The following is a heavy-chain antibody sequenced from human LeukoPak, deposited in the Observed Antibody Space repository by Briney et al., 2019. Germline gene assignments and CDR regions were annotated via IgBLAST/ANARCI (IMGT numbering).Heavy chain of an antibody. D-gene: IGHD6-19*01. CDR3: ARHLRAVAGGRYFDY. Sequence: PSETLSLTCTVSGVSISGYYWSWIRQPPGKGLEWIGYIYHNGGTNYNPSLQSRLTISVDTSKNQFSLKLGSVTAADTAVYYCARHLRAVAGGRYFDYWGQGTQVTVSS. V-gene: IGHV4-59*08. CDR2: IYHNGGT. J-gene: IGHJ4*02. CDR1: GVSISGYY.